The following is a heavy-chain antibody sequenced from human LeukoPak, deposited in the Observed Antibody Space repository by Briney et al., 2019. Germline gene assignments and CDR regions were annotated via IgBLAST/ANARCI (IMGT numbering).Heavy chain of an antibody. Sequence: GGSLRLSCAASGFTFINFAMTWVRQAPGEGLEWVSSIVGSSSTYYADSLKGRFTISRDNAKNSLYLQMNSLRAEDTAVYYCARIGAGSSRDYWGQGTLVTVSS. J-gene: IGHJ4*02. CDR2: IVGSSST. D-gene: IGHD6-13*01. CDR3: ARIGAGSSRDY. V-gene: IGHV3-21*01. CDR1: GFTFINFA.